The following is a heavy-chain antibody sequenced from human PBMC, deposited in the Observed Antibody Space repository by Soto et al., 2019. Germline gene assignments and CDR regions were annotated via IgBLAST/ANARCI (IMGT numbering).Heavy chain of an antibody. CDR2: IKQDGSEK. Sequence: EAQLVESGGGLVQPGGSLRLSCAASGFTFTNYWMSWVRQAPGKGLEWVANIKQDGSEKYYADSAKGRFIISRDNAKTSVYLQMNSLRAEDTAVYYCARDMGVFWSGYPEGGFDYWGQGTPVTVSS. J-gene: IGHJ4*02. V-gene: IGHV3-7*01. CDR1: GFTFTNYW. D-gene: IGHD3-3*01. CDR3: ARDMGVFWSGYPEGGFDY.